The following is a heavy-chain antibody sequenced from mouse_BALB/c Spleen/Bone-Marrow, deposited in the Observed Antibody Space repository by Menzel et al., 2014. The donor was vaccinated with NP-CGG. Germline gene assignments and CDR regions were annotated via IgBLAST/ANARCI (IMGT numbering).Heavy chain of an antibody. Sequence: VQVVESGPDLVAPSQSLSLTCTVSGFSLTSYGLHWVRQPPGKGLEWLGVIWSDGSTTYNSALKSRLSISKDNSKRRVLLKMNSLQTDDTAMYYCARSGTDYAMDYWGQGTSVTVSS. CDR2: IWSDGST. CDR1: GFSLTSYG. D-gene: IGHD4-1*01. J-gene: IGHJ4*01. CDR3: ARSGTDYAMDY. V-gene: IGHV2-6-2*01.